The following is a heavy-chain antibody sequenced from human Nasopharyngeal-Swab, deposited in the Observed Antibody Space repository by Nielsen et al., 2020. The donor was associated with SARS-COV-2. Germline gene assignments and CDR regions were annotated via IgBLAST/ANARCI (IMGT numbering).Heavy chain of an antibody. D-gene: IGHD6-25*01. CDR1: GASVSDYH. CDR3: AGHPADFDY. J-gene: IGHJ4*02. CDR2: MKPSGNT. Sequence: SQTLSLTCAVYGASVSDYHWSWIRQPPGKGLEWIGEMKPSGNTNYNPSLKGRVAISIDTSKNQFFLNLRSVTAADTAVYYCAGHPADFDYWGQGTLVTVPS. V-gene: IGHV4-34*01.